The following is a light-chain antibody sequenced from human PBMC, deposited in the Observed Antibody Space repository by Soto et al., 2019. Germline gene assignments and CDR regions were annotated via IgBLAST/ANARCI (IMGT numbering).Light chain of an antibody. V-gene: IGKV3-11*01. CDR3: QQGNNWPIFT. CDR1: QSVSKS. Sequence: EIVLTQSPATLSLSPGERATLSCRASQSVSKSLAWYQQKPGQAPRLLIYSTSNRATGILARFSGSGSRTDFTLTISSLEPEDFAVYYCQQGNNWPIFTFGPGTKVDIK. CDR2: STS. J-gene: IGKJ3*01.